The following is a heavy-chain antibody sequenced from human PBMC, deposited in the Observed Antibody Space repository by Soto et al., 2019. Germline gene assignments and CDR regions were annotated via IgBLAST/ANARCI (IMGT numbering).Heavy chain of an antibody. CDR3: AKGTKWELLSEDY. CDR1: GFTFSSYG. V-gene: IGHV3-30*18. D-gene: IGHD1-26*01. Sequence: QVQLVESGGGVVQPGRSLRLSCAASGFTFSSYGMHWVRQAPGKGLEWVAVISYDGSNKYYADSVKGRFTISRDNSKNTLYLQMNSLRVEDTAVYYCAKGTKWELLSEDYWGQGTLVTVSS. J-gene: IGHJ4*02. CDR2: ISYDGSNK.